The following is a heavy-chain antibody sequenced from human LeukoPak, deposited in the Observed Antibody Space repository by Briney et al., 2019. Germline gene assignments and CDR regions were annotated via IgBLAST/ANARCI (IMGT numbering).Heavy chain of an antibody. CDR1: GGSISNYY. CDR2: IYYSGST. CDR3: ARDLDGDYYFDY. J-gene: IGHJ4*02. D-gene: IGHD4-17*01. V-gene: IGHV4-59*01. Sequence: SETLSLTCTVSGGSISNYYWSWIRQPPGKGLEWIGYIYYSGSTNYNPSLKSRVTISVDTSKNQFSLKLSSVTAADTAVYYCARDLDGDYYFDYWGQGTLVTVSS.